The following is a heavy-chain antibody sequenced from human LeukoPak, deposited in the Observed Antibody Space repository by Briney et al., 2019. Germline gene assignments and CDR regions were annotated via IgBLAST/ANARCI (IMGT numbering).Heavy chain of an antibody. J-gene: IGHJ4*02. V-gene: IGHV3-30*02. CDR1: GFTFSSYG. CDR2: IRYEGSNK. Sequence: GGSLRLSCAASGFTFSSYGMHCVRQAPGKGLEWVAFIRYEGSNKYYADSVKGRFTISRDNSKNTLYLQMNSLRAEDTAVYYCAKDPPRDTIFGVVIAHYFDYWGQGTLVTVSS. D-gene: IGHD3-3*01. CDR3: AKDPPRDTIFGVVIAHYFDY.